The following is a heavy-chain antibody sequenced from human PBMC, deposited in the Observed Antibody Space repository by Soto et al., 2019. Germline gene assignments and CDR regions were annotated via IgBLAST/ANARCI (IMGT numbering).Heavy chain of an antibody. J-gene: IGHJ4*02. CDR1: GFTFSSSS. V-gene: IGHV3-48*01. CDR2: VSSSSIAI. D-gene: IGHD6-13*01. CDR3: ARLRGSSNWEIPS. Sequence: PGGSLRLSCAASGFTFSSSSMNWVREAPGKGLEWVSYVSSSSIAIYYADSVKGRFTISRDNAKNSLYLQMNSLRAEDTAVYYCARLRGSSNWEIPSWGQGTLVTVS.